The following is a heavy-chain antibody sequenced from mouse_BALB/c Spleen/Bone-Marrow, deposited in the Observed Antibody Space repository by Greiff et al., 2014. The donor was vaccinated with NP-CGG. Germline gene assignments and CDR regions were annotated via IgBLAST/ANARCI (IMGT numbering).Heavy chain of an antibody. D-gene: IGHD2-14*01. Sequence: EVMLVESGGGLAQPGGSLRLSCATSGFTFTDYYMSWVRQPPEKALEWLGFIRTKANGYTTEYSVSVKGRFTISRDNSQSILYLQMNTLRAEDSATYYCARDAYRYAMDYWGQGTSVTVSS. CDR2: IRTKANGYTT. CDR1: GFTFTDYY. CDR3: ARDAYRYAMDY. J-gene: IGHJ4*01. V-gene: IGHV7-3*02.